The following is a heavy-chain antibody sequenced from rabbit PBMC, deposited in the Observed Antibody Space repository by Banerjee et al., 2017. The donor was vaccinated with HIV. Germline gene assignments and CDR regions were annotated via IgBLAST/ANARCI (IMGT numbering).Heavy chain of an antibody. CDR3: AREGVNIGGGYL. CDR2: IDAGTSGST. D-gene: IGHD1-1*01. J-gene: IGHJ4*01. V-gene: IGHV1S40*01. Sequence: QSLEESGGGLVKPEGSLTLTCKASGFDLSSYYCIHWVSQAPGKGLEWIACIDAGTSGSTWYASWAKGRFTISKASSTTVTLQMTSLTAADTATYFCAREGVNIGGGYLWGPGTLVTVS. CDR1: GFDLSSYYC.